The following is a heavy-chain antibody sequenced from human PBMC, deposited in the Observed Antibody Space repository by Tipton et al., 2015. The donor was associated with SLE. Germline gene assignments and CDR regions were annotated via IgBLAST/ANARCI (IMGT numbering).Heavy chain of an antibody. CDR1: NGPINSQY. CDR3: ARGGRGIYYLDY. CDR2: IYYTGST. J-gene: IGHJ4*02. Sequence: TLSLTCSVSNGPINSQYWSWIRQFPGKRLEWIGYIYYTGSTSYNPSLENRVTMSVDMSKNQFSLSLTSVTSADTAVYYCARGGRGIYYLDYWGQGTLVTVSS. D-gene: IGHD3-3*02. V-gene: IGHV4-59*11.